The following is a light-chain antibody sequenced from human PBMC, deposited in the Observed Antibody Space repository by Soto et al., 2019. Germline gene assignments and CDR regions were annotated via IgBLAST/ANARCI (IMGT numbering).Light chain of an antibody. CDR3: QQRDSWPLT. CDR2: AAF. J-gene: IGKJ3*01. Sequence: DIQMTQSPSSLSASVGDRVTITCRASQNINNYLNWYQQKPGKAPKLLIYAAFDLQSGVPARFSGSGSGTDFTLTISSLEPEDFAVYYCQQRDSWPLTFGPGTKVDIK. V-gene: IGKV1-39*01. CDR1: QNINNY.